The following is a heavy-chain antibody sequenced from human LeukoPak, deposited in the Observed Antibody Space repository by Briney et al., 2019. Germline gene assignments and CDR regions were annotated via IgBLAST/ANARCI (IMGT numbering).Heavy chain of an antibody. CDR1: GFTFSSYS. CDR3: ARVQRDQKIDY. J-gene: IGHJ4*02. V-gene: IGHV3-48*01. Sequence: GGSLRLSCAASGFTFSSYSMNWVRQAPGKGLEWVSYISSSSSTIYYADSVKGRFTISRDNAKNSLYLQMNSLRAEDTAVYYCARVQRDQKIDYWGQGTLVTVSS. CDR2: ISSSSSTI.